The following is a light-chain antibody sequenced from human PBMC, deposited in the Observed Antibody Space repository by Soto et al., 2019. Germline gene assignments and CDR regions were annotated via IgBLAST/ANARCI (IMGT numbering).Light chain of an antibody. V-gene: IGKV4-1*01. CDR3: QHYITTPIT. Sequence: IVMTQSPDSLAVSLGERATLTCKSSRSLLDTSNGMNYLAWYQQKPGQPPKRLIYWASTRESGVPDRFSGSGSGTDFTLTISSLQAEDVAVYYCQHYITTPITFGGGTKVDIK. CDR2: WAS. J-gene: IGKJ4*01. CDR1: RSLLDTSNGMNY.